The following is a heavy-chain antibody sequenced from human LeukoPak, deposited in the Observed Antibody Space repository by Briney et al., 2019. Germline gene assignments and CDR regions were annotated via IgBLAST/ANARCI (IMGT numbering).Heavy chain of an antibody. Sequence: SETLPLTCTVSGGSISSSSYYWGWIRQPPGKGLEWIGSIYYSGSTYYNPSLKSRVTISVDTSKNQFPLKLSSVTAADTAVYYCASPYSYGMDVWGQGTTVTVSS. CDR2: IYYSGST. V-gene: IGHV4-39*01. J-gene: IGHJ6*02. CDR1: GGSISSSSYY. CDR3: ASPYSYGMDV. D-gene: IGHD2-21*01.